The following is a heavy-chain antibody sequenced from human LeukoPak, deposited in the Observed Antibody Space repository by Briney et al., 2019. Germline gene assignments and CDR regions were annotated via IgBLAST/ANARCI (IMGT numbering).Heavy chain of an antibody. D-gene: IGHD6-19*01. V-gene: IGHV3-74*01. CDR3: ARASIAVAGTFEYYFDY. Sequence: GGSLRLSCAASGFTFSDHWMHWVRQVPGKGLVWVSRIKTDGSWTNDADSVKGRFTISRDNAKNSLYLQMNSLRAEDTAVYYCARASIAVAGTFEYYFDYWGQGTLVTVSS. CDR1: GFTFSDHW. J-gene: IGHJ4*02. CDR2: IKTDGSWT.